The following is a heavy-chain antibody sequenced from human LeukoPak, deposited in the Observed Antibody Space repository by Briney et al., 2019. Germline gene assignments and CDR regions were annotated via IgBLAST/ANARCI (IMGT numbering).Heavy chain of an antibody. J-gene: IGHJ6*03. CDR2: IYTSGST. D-gene: IGHD6-13*01. Sequence: PSETLYLTCTVSGGSISSYYWSWIRQPPGKGLEWIGYIYTSGSTNYNPSLKSRVTISVDTSKNQFSLKLSSVTAADTAVYYCARLIAAGANYYYYYYMDVWGKGTTVTVSS. V-gene: IGHV4-4*09. CDR1: GGSISSYY. CDR3: ARLIAAGANYYYYYYMDV.